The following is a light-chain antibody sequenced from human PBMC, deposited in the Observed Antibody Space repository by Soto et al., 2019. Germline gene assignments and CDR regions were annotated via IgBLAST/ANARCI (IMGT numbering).Light chain of an antibody. V-gene: IGKV1-5*03. CDR1: QSINKW. CDR3: QQYSDYSRT. CDR2: KAS. J-gene: IGKJ1*01. Sequence: DIQMTQSPSALSASVGDRVTITCRASQSINKWMAWYQLKPGKAPQLLIHKASSLQSGVPSGFSSSGSGTEFTLTISSLQPDDFATYFCQQYSDYSRTFGQGTKVEIK.